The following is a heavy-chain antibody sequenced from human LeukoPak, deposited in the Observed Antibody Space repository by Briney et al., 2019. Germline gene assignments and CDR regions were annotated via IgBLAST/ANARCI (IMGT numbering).Heavy chain of an antibody. CDR2: INHSGST. CDR3: AREVAGTGYWFDP. J-gene: IGHJ5*02. CDR1: GGSFSGYY. D-gene: IGHD6-19*01. V-gene: IGHV4-34*01. Sequence: SETLSLTCAVYGGSFSGYYWSWIRQPPGKGLEWIGEINHSGSTNYNPSLKSRVTISVDTSKNQFSLKLSSVTAADTAVYYCAREVAGTGYWFDPWGQGTLVTVSS.